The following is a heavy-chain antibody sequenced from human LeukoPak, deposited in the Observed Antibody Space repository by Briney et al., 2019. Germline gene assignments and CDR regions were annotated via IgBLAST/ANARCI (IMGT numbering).Heavy chain of an antibody. Sequence: SETLSLTCTVSGGSISGHYWSWIRQSPGRRLEWIGNIWTSGITKYNPSLNSRVTILIDTSKSQVYLKVRSMTAADTAAYYCARQAQDGTDNYFDPWGQGTLVTVSS. CDR3: ARQAQDGTDNYFDP. J-gene: IGHJ5*02. D-gene: IGHD1-14*01. CDR2: IWTSGIT. V-gene: IGHV4-4*09. CDR1: GGSISGHY.